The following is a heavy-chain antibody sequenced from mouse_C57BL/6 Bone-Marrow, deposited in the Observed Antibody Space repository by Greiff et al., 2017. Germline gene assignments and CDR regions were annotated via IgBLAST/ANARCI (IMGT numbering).Heavy chain of an antibody. J-gene: IGHJ3*01. CDR3: ARRDGGFAY. CDR2: ISNGGGST. CDR1: GFTFSDYY. V-gene: IGHV5-12*01. Sequence: EVQLVESGGGLVQPGGSLKLSCAASGFTFSDYYMYWVRQTPEKRLEWVAYISNGGGSTYYPDTVKGRFTISRYNAKNTLYLQMSRLKSEDTAMYYCARRDGGFAYWGQGTLVTVSA. D-gene: IGHD1-1*01.